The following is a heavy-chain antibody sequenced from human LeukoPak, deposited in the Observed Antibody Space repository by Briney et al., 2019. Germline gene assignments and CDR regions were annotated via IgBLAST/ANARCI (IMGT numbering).Heavy chain of an antibody. Sequence: PEGSLRLSCAASGFTFDDYAMHWVRQVPGKGPEWVAGINWNSGSIDYADSVKGRFTISRDNAKNYLYLQMNSLRSEDTALHYCAKLSAGSENDYWGQGTLVTVSS. CDR2: INWNSGSI. CDR1: GFTFDDYA. CDR3: AKLSAGSENDY. D-gene: IGHD3-10*01. J-gene: IGHJ4*02. V-gene: IGHV3-9*01.